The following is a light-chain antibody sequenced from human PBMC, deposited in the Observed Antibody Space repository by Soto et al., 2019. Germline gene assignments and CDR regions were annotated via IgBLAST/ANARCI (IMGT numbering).Light chain of an antibody. CDR1: QSFRGL. J-gene: IGKJ1*01. CDR3: LQDYNYPRT. Sequence: EVVLTQSPVTLSLSPGERATLSCRASQSFRGLLAWYQQKPGQAPRLLIYDAYNRATGIPPRFSGSGSGTDFTLTISSLEPEDFATYYCLQDYNYPRTFGRGTKVEIK. V-gene: IGKV3-11*01. CDR2: DAY.